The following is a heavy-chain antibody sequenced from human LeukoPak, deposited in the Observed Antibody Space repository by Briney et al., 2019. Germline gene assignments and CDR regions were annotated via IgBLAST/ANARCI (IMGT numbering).Heavy chain of an antibody. V-gene: IGHV3-33*06. Sequence: GGSLRLSCAASGFTFSSYGMHWARQAPGKGLEWVAVIWYDGSNKYYADSVKGRFTISRDNSTNTLYLQMNSLRAEDTAVYYCAKDVWSGYNDYWGQGTLVTVSS. J-gene: IGHJ4*02. CDR3: AKDVWSGYNDY. D-gene: IGHD3-3*01. CDR1: GFTFSSYG. CDR2: IWYDGSNK.